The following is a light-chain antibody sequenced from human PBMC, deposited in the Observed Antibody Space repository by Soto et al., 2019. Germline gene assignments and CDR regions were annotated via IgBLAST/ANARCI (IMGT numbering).Light chain of an antibody. V-gene: IGKV3-20*01. Sequence: EIVLTKSPGTLSLSTGERATLSCRASQSVSSSYLAWYQQEPGQAPRLLIYGASSRATGIPDRFSGSGSGTDFTLTISRLEPEDVAVYYCQQYGSTLTWTFGQGTKVDIK. CDR3: QQYGSTLTWT. CDR2: GAS. J-gene: IGKJ1*01. CDR1: QSVSSSY.